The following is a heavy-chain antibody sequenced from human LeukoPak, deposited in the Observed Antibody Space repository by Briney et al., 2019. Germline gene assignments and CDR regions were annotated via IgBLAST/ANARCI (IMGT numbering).Heavy chain of an antibody. J-gene: IGHJ6*02. CDR1: GYTFTSYA. CDR2: INAGNGNT. Sequence: GASVKVSCKASGYTFTSYAMHWVRQAPGQRLEWMGWINAGNGNTKYSQKFQGRVTITRDTSASTAYMELSSLRSEDTAVYYCARDPGAGYSSSWYVYYYGMDVWGQGTTVTVSS. CDR3: ARDPGAGYSSSWYVYYYGMDV. V-gene: IGHV1-3*01. D-gene: IGHD6-13*01.